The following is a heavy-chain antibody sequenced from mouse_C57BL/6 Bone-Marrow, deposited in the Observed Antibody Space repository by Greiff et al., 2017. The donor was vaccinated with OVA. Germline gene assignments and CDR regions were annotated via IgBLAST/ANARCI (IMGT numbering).Heavy chain of an antibody. V-gene: IGHV1-64*01. Sequence: QVQLKQPGAELVKPGASVKLSCKASGYTFTSYWMHWVKQRPGQGLEWIGMIHPNSGSTNYNEKFKSKATLTVAKSSSPAYMQLSSLTSEDSAVYYGARRGWLLPRVFDYWGQGTTLTVSS. J-gene: IGHJ2*01. D-gene: IGHD2-3*01. CDR2: IHPNSGST. CDR3: ARRGWLLPRVFDY. CDR1: GYTFTSYW.